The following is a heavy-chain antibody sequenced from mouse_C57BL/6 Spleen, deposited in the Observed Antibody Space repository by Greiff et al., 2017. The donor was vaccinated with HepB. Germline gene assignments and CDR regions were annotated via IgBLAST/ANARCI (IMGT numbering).Heavy chain of an antibody. V-gene: IGHV1-76*01. CDR1: GYTFTDYY. J-gene: IGHJ4*01. Sequence: VQLQQSGAELVRPGASVKLSCKASGYTFTDYYINWVKQRPGQGLEWIARIYPGSGNTYYNEKFKGKATLTAEKSSSTAYMQLSSLTSEDSAVYFCARVYYSPFYAMDYWGQGTSVTVSS. CDR2: IYPGSGNT. D-gene: IGHD2-12*01. CDR3: ARVYYSPFYAMDY.